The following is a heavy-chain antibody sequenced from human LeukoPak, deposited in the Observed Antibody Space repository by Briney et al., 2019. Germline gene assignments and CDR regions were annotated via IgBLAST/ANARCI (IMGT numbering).Heavy chain of an antibody. J-gene: IGHJ6*03. CDR2: ISGSDGST. D-gene: IGHD2-15*01. CDR1: GFTFSSYA. V-gene: IGHV3-23*01. CDR3: ARAPRNVVDYYYYYMDV. Sequence: SGGSLRLSCAASGFTFSSYAMSWVRQAPGKGLEWVSSISGSDGSTYYADSVEGRFTISRDNSKNTLYLQMNSLRAEDTAVYYCARAPRNVVDYYYYYMDVWGKGTTVTVSS.